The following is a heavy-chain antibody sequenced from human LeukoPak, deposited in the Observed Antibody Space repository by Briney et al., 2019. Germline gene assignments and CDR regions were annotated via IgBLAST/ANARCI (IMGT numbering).Heavy chain of an antibody. CDR1: GFTFDDYA. Sequence: AGRSLRLSCAASGFTFDDYAMHWVRQAPGKGLEWVSGISWNSGSIGYADSAKGRFTISRDNAKNSLYLQMNSLRAEDTAVYYCARDTQWELVPFDIWGQGTMVTVSS. CDR2: ISWNSGSI. V-gene: IGHV3-9*01. D-gene: IGHD1-26*01. J-gene: IGHJ3*02. CDR3: ARDTQWELVPFDI.